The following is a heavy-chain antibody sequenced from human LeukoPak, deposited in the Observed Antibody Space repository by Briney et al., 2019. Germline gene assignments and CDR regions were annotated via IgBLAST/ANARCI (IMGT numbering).Heavy chain of an antibody. Sequence: GGSLRLSCAASGFTFSSYAMSWVRQAPGKGLEWVSAISGSGGSTYYADSVKGRFTIPRDNSKNTLYLQMNSLRAEDTAVYYCAKSSLEWLVAPDFDYWGQGTLVTVSS. CDR2: ISGSGGST. CDR1: GFTFSSYA. D-gene: IGHD6-19*01. CDR3: AKSSLEWLVAPDFDY. V-gene: IGHV3-23*01. J-gene: IGHJ4*02.